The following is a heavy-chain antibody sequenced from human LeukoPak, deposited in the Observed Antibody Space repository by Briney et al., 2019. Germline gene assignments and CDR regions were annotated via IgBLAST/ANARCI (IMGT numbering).Heavy chain of an antibody. CDR3: ARPSQWLVFDAFDI. Sequence: PSETLSLTCAVYGGSFSGYYWSWIRQPPGKGLEWIGEINHSGSTNYNPSLKGRVTISVDTSKNQFSLKLSSVTAADTAVYYCARPSQWLVFDAFDIWGQGTMVTVSS. V-gene: IGHV4-34*01. J-gene: IGHJ3*02. CDR2: INHSGST. CDR1: GGSFSGYY. D-gene: IGHD6-19*01.